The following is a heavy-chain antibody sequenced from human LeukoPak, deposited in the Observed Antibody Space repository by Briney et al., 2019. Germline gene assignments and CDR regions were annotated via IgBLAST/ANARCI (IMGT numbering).Heavy chain of an antibody. J-gene: IGHJ4*02. D-gene: IGHD2-15*01. CDR3: TVAAFDY. Sequence: GGSLRLSCAASGFTFSILDMSWVRQAPGKGLEWVSAISGNGGRTYYADSVKGRFTISRDNSKNTLYLQMNSLRAEDTAVYYCTVAAFDYWGQGTLVTVSS. V-gene: IGHV3-23*01. CDR1: GFTFSILD. CDR2: ISGNGGRT.